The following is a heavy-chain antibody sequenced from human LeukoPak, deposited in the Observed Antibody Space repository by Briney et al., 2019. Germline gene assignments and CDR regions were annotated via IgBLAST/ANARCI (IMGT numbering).Heavy chain of an antibody. CDR2: IIPVFGTA. Sequence: SVKVSCKASGGTFSSYAISWVRQAPGQGLEWMGRIIPVFGTANYAQKFQGRAAITTDESTSTAYMELSSLRSEDTAVYYCARAYYYGSGSQQWSYYFDYWGQGTLVTVSS. D-gene: IGHD3-10*01. J-gene: IGHJ4*02. CDR1: GGTFSSYA. CDR3: ARAYYYGSGSQQWSYYFDY. V-gene: IGHV1-69*05.